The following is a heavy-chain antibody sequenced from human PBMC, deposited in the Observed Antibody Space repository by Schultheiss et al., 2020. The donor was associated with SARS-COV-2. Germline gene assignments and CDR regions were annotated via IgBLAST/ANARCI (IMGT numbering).Heavy chain of an antibody. CDR3: ASVSDYGDYWGS. CDR2: ISSSSSYI. CDR1: GFTFSSYS. Sequence: GESLKISCAASGFTFSSYSMNWVRQAPGKGLEWVSSISSSSSYIYYADSVKGRFTISRDNAKNSLYLQMNSLRAEDTAVYYCASVSDYGDYWGSWGQGTLVTVSS. V-gene: IGHV3-21*01. D-gene: IGHD4-17*01. J-gene: IGHJ4*02.